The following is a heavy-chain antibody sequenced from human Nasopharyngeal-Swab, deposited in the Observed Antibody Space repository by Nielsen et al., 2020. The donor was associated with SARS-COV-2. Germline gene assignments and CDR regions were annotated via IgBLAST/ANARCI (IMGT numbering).Heavy chain of an antibody. V-gene: IGHV3-23*01. CDR2: ISGSDYST. CDR1: GFTFSTYS. J-gene: IGHJ6*02. CDR3: AKDRDSGDDSDDYYHYYGMDV. Sequence: ETLSLTCAASGFTFSTYSMNWVRQAPGKGLEWVSVISGSDYSTKYADSVKGRFTISRDNSKNTVNLQMNSLRAEDTAIYYCAKDRDSGDDSDDYYHYYGMDVWGQGTTVTVSS. D-gene: IGHD5-12*01.